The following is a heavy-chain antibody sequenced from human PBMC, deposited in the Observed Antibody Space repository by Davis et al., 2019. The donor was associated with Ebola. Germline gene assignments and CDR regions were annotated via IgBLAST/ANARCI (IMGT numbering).Heavy chain of an antibody. Sequence: ASVKVSCKASGYTFTGYYMHWVRQAPGQGLEWMGWINPNSGGTNYAQKFQGRVTMTRDTSISTAYMELSRLRSDDMAVYYCARVPRAYYDFWSGYGGYNWFDPWGQGTLVTVSS. CDR2: INPNSGGT. D-gene: IGHD3-3*01. CDR1: GYTFTGYY. J-gene: IGHJ5*02. CDR3: ARVPRAYYDFWSGYGGYNWFDP. V-gene: IGHV1-2*02.